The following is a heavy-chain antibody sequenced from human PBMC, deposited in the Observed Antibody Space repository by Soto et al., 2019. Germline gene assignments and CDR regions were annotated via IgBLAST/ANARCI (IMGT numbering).Heavy chain of an antibody. CDR1: GFTFRSYA. CDR2: INSGSSTI. CDR3: VRDRGYTGYDLEY. J-gene: IGHJ4*02. Sequence: EVQLVESGGGLVQPGGSLRLSCAASGFTFRSYAMNWVSQAPGKGLEWVSYINSGSSTIYYADSAKGRFSISRDNAKNSLYLQMNSLRDEDTAVYFCVRDRGYTGYDLEYWGQGALVTVSS. D-gene: IGHD5-12*01. V-gene: IGHV3-48*02.